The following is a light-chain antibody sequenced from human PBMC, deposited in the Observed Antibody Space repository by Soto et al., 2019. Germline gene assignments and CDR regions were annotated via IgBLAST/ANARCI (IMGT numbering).Light chain of an antibody. Sequence: IALTQSPAALSMCPGERATLSCRASQSVSSYLAWYQQKPGQAPRLLIYDASNRATGIPARFSGSGSGTDFTLTISSLEPEDFAVYYCQQRSNWPPIFGQGTKV. V-gene: IGKV3-11*01. J-gene: IGKJ1*01. CDR3: QQRSNWPPI. CDR2: DAS. CDR1: QSVSSY.